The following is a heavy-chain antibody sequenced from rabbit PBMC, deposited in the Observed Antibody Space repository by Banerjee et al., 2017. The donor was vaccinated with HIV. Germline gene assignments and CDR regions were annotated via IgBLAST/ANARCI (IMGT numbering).Heavy chain of an antibody. Sequence: QQQLEESGGGLVKPEGSLTLTCKASGSDISSNAMCWVRQAPGKGLEWIACINTSSGNTVYATWAKGLFTISKTSWHTVTLQMTSLTAADTAAYFCARDLSGVIGWNFGLWGPGTLVTVS. J-gene: IGHJ6*01. CDR1: GSDISSNA. D-gene: IGHD1-1*01. CDR3: ARDLSGVIGWNFGL. CDR2: INTSSGNT. V-gene: IGHV1S45*01.